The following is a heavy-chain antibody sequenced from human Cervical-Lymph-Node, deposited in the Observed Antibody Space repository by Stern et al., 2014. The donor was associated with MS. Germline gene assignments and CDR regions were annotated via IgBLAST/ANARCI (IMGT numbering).Heavy chain of an antibody. J-gene: IGHJ6*02. Sequence: VQLLQSGTEVKKPGASVKVSCKASGDTFGTYGVNWVRQAPGQRLEWLGWISCYKGNTNYAQRLQGRVTLTTDTSTTTAYMELRSLRSDDTAVYYCAIMGTNGIDVWGQGTTVTVSS. CDR1: GDTFGTYG. CDR2: ISCYKGNT. D-gene: IGHD5-18*01. V-gene: IGHV1-18*01. CDR3: AIMGTNGIDV.